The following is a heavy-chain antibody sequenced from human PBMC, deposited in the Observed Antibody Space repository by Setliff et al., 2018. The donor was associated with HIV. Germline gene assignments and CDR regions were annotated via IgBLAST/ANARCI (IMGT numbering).Heavy chain of an antibody. J-gene: IGHJ4*02. V-gene: IGHV4-39*01. Sequence: KTSETLSLTCTVSGGSISSSSYYWGWIRQPPGKGLEWIGNIHYGGFFWYSPSLKSRVTISVDTSKNQFSLKLSSVTAADTAVYYCARPALGIGGGSRFDNWGQGTQVTVSS. CDR3: ARPALGIGGGSRFDN. CDR1: GGSISSSSYY. CDR2: IHYGGFF. D-gene: IGHD3-10*01.